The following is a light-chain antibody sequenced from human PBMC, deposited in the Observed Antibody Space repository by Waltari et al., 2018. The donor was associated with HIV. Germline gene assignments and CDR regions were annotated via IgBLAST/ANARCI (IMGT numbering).Light chain of an antibody. J-gene: IGKJ4*01. CDR2: LGS. V-gene: IGKV2-28*01. CDR1: QSLLHNNGYNS. Sequence: DIVMTQSPLSLPVTPGEPASISCRSSQSLLHNNGYNSLDWYLQKPGQSPQLLIYLGSNRASGVPDRFSGSGSGTDFTLKISRVEAEDVGVYYCMQALQIPPTFGGGTKVEIK. CDR3: MQALQIPPT.